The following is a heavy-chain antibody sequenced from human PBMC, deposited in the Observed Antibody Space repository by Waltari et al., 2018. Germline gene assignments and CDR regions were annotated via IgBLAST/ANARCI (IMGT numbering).Heavy chain of an antibody. CDR1: GFDFVNSA. J-gene: IGHJ6*02. V-gene: IGHV3-23*01. Sequence: VQVLESGGDLVQPGGSLRISCVASGFDFVNSAMSWVRQTPGKGPAWVSTITGTGGGPLYANSPFYADSVKGRFTISRDNSKNTIYLQMSSLSAEDTAVYYCAKGSGMDVWGHGTTVTVSS. CDR2: ITGTGGGPLYANSP. CDR3: AKGSGMDV.